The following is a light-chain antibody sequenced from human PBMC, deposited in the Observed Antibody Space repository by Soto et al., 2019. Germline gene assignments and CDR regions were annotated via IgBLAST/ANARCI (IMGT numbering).Light chain of an antibody. CDR3: QQNYLFPWT. CDR2: SSS. J-gene: IGKJ1*01. Sequence: DIQMTQSPSSLSASVGDRVTITCRTSQSIRNFLNWYQQKPGTVPKLLISSSSTLESGVPSRFSGGGSGTDFTLTITNLQPEDFATYFCQQNYLFPWTFGPGTRVEIK. V-gene: IGKV1-39*01. CDR1: QSIRNF.